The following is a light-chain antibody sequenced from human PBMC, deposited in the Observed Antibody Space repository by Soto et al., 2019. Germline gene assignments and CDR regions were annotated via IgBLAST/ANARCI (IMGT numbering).Light chain of an antibody. J-gene: IGKJ4*01. CDR3: QQYNNWPPLT. V-gene: IGKV3-15*01. CDR1: QSVSSN. Sequence: EIVMTQSPATLSVSPVERATLSCMASQSVSSNLAWYQQKPGRAPRLLIYGASTRATGIPARFSGSGSGTEFTLTISSLQSEDFAVYYCQQYNNWPPLTFGGGTKVDIK. CDR2: GAS.